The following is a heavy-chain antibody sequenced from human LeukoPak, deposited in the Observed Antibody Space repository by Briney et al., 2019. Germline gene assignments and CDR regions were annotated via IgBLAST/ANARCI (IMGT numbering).Heavy chain of an antibody. CDR1: GYTFTDYY. Sequence: VASVKVSCKASGYTFTDYYIHWVRQAPGQGLEWMGWINPNSGGTNYAQKFQGRVTMTRDTSISTAYMELSRLRSDDTAVYYCARSPDGYSPFDYWGQGTLVTVSS. CDR2: INPNSGGT. CDR3: ARSPDGYSPFDY. J-gene: IGHJ4*02. D-gene: IGHD5-24*01. V-gene: IGHV1-2*02.